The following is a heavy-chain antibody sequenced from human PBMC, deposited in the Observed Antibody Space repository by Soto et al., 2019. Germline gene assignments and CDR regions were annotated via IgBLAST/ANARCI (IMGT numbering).Heavy chain of an antibody. J-gene: IGHJ4*02. Sequence: RLSCAASGFTLSDYAMSWVRQAPGKGLEWLSSIASNGANTYYADSVKGRFTISRDDSKNTLSLQMNSLRAEDTAIYYCAKLIATDFDYWGQGSLVTVSS. CDR1: GFTLSDYA. CDR2: IASNGANT. V-gene: IGHV3-23*01. CDR3: AKLIATDFDY. D-gene: IGHD6-13*01.